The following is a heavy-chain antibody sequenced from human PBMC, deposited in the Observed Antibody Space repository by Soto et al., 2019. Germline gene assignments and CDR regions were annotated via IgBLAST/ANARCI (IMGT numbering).Heavy chain of an antibody. CDR3: ARHSLYGSGWSIDC. CDR1: GFTFSTYS. J-gene: IGHJ4*02. V-gene: IGHV3-21*01. Sequence: EVQLVESGGGLVKPGGSLRLSCAASGFTFSTYSMNWVRQAPGKGLEWVSSISSSSYYIYYSDSVRGRFSISRDYAKSSLSLQMNSLRAEDTAVYYCARHSLYGSGWSIDCWGQGTLVTVSS. D-gene: IGHD6-19*01. CDR2: ISSSSYYI.